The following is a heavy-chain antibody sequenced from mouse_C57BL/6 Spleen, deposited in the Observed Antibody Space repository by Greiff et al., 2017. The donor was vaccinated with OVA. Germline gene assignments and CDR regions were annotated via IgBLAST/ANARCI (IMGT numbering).Heavy chain of an antibody. Sequence: EVKVVESGGGLVKPGGSLKLSCAASGFTFSDYGMHWVRQAPEKGLEWVAYISSGSSTIYYADTVKGRFTISRDNAKNTLFLQMTSLRSEDTAMYYCAGEYVPWFAYWGQGTLVTVSA. CDR2: ISSGSSTI. CDR1: GFTFSDYG. J-gene: IGHJ3*01. V-gene: IGHV5-17*01. D-gene: IGHD5-1*01. CDR3: AGEYVPWFAY.